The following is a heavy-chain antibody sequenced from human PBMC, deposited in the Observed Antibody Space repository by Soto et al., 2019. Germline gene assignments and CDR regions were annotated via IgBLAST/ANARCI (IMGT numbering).Heavy chain of an antibody. J-gene: IGHJ6*02. CDR2: ISYDGSNK. CDR3: AKDSVAARPPHYYGMDV. Sequence: FLRLSCAASGFTFSSYGMHWVRQAPGKGLEWVAVISYDGSNKYYADSVKGRFTISRDNSKNTLYLQMNSLRAEDTAVYYCAKDSVAARPPHYYGMDVWGQGTTVTVSS. V-gene: IGHV3-30*18. CDR1: GFTFSSYG. D-gene: IGHD6-6*01.